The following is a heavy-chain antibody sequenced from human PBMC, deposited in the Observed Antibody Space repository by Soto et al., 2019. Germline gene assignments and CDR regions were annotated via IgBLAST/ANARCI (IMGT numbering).Heavy chain of an antibody. Sequence: GGSLRLSCAASGFTFSSYAMSWVRQAPGKGLEWVSVIGVTGGGTYYGDSVKGRFTISRDDSKNTLYLQMNGLRADDSAVYYCAREFESGYYFFDYWGQGALVTVSS. CDR1: GFTFSSYA. V-gene: IGHV3-23*01. J-gene: IGHJ4*02. D-gene: IGHD3-3*01. CDR2: IGVTGGGT. CDR3: AREFESGYYFFDY.